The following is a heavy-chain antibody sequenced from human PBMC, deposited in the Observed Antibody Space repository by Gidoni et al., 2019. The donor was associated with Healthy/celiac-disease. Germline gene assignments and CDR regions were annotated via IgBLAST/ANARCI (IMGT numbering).Heavy chain of an antibody. J-gene: IGHJ6*02. CDR3: ARDLRDIVVVPAAMGQYYYYYGMDV. Sequence: QVQLVQSGAEVKKPGASVKVSCKASGYTVTSYGISWVRQAPGQGLEWMGWISAYNGNTNYAQKLQGRVTMTTDTSTSTAYMELRSLRSDDTAVYYCARDLRDIVVVPAAMGQYYYYYGMDVWGQGTTVTVSS. D-gene: IGHD2-2*01. CDR1: GYTVTSYG. V-gene: IGHV1-18*01. CDR2: ISAYNGNT.